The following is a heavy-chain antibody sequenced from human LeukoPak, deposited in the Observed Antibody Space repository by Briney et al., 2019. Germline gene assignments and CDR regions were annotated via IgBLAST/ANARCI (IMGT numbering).Heavy chain of an antibody. CDR3: GSSRGAGPGAHFDV. D-gene: IGHD6-19*01. Sequence: PGGSLRLSCAASEFSFSDEYMSWLRQAPGQGLEWISYISASGSYTNYADSVKGRFTISRDNAKNSLYLQMNSLRAEDTAVYYCGSSRGAGPGAHFDVWGQGTLVTVSS. CDR2: ISASGSYT. V-gene: IGHV3-11*03. J-gene: IGHJ4*02. CDR1: EFSFSDEY.